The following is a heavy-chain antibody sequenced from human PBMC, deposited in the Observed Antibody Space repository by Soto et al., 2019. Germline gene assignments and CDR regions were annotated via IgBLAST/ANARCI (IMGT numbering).Heavy chain of an antibody. Sequence: GGSLRLSCAASGFTFSSYAMTWVRQAPGKGLEWVSGISGSGSNTYYRDSVKGRFTISRDSSKNTLYLQMNALRVEDTAVYYCAREDSIIIPAVSDFWGQGTLVTVSS. V-gene: IGHV3-23*01. CDR2: ISGSGSNT. CDR1: GFTFSSYA. J-gene: IGHJ4*02. D-gene: IGHD2-2*01. CDR3: AREDSIIIPAVSDF.